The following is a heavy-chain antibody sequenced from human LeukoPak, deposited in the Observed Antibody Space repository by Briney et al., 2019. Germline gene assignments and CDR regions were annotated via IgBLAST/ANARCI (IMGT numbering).Heavy chain of an antibody. V-gene: IGHV3-13*01. Sequence: GGSLRLSCAASGFTFSSYDMHWVRQATGKGLEWVSAIGTAGDTYYPGSVKGRFTISRENAKNSLYLQMNSLRAGDTAVYYCARVKRGSYEGYFDYWGQGTLVTVSS. J-gene: IGHJ4*02. D-gene: IGHD1-26*01. CDR2: IGTAGDT. CDR1: GFTFSSYD. CDR3: ARVKRGSYEGYFDY.